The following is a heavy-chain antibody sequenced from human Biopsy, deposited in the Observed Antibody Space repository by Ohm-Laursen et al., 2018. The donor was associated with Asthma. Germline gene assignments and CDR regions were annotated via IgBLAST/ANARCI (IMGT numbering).Heavy chain of an antibody. Sequence: SLRLSCAASGFTFSGSAVHWVRQASGRGLEWLGRIRRKTNSYATEYAASVRGRFTFSRDDSKNTAYLQMNSLKTEDTAVYYCTRPGLYCSGGTCFRYWGQGTLVTVSS. CDR2: IRRKTNSYAT. CDR1: GFTFSGSA. D-gene: IGHD2-15*01. V-gene: IGHV3-73*01. J-gene: IGHJ4*02. CDR3: TRPGLYCSGGTCFRY.